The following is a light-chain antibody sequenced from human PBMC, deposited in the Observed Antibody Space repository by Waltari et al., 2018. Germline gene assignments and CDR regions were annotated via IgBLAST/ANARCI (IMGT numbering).Light chain of an antibody. V-gene: IGKV1-5*03. Sequence: DIQMTQSPSTLSASVGDRVSITCGASQSISIWLAWYQQKPGKAPKVLIYQASSLETGVPSRFSGSGSETEFTLTISSLQPDDFAIYYCQKYDTYPWTFGQGTRVEI. J-gene: IGKJ1*01. CDR2: QAS. CDR3: QKYDTYPWT. CDR1: QSISIW.